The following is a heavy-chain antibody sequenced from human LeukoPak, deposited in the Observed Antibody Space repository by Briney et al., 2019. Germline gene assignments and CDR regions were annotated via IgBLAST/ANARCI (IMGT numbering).Heavy chain of an antibody. Sequence: PGGSLRLSCAATGFTYRSYSMNWVRQAPGKGLEWVSSITRSSSYTYYADSVKGRFTISRDNAKNSLDLQMNSLSAEDTAIYYCARHQGGDTSRTFDIWGQGTMVTVSS. CDR1: GFTYRSYS. D-gene: IGHD2-21*01. J-gene: IGHJ3*02. CDR2: ITRSSSYT. CDR3: ARHQGGDTSRTFDI. V-gene: IGHV3-21*01.